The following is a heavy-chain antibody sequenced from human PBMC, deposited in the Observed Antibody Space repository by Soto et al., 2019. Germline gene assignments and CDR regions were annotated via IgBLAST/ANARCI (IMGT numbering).Heavy chain of an antibody. J-gene: IGHJ4*02. CDR1: GFTVSSNY. Sequence: PGGSLRLSCAASGFTVSSNYMSWVRQAPGKGLEWVSVIYSGGSTYYADSVKGRFTISRDNSKNTLYLQMNSLRAEDTAVYYCASRGHYYESSGYSSYFDYWGQGTLVTVSS. CDR3: ASRGHYYESSGYSSYFDY. D-gene: IGHD3-22*01. V-gene: IGHV3-53*01. CDR2: IYSGGST.